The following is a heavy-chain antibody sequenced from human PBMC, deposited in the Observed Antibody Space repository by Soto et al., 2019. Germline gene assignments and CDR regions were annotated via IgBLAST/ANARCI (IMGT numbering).Heavy chain of an antibody. CDR1: GGSISSSSYY. J-gene: IGHJ4*02. D-gene: IGHD6-19*01. CDR3: ASIARYSSGWLFDY. V-gene: IGHV4-39*01. Sequence: PSETLSLTCTVSGGSISSSSYYWGWIRQPPGKGLEWIGSIYYSGSTYYNPSLKSRVTISVDTSKNQFSLKLSSVTAADTAVYYCASIARYSSGWLFDYWGQGTLVTGS. CDR2: IYYSGST.